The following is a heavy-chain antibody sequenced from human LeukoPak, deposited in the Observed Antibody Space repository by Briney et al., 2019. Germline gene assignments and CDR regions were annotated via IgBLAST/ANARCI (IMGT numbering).Heavy chain of an antibody. Sequence: ASVKVSCKASGGTFSSYAISWVRQAPGQGLEWMGRIIPILGIANYAQKFQGRVTITADKSTSTAYMELSSLRSEDTAVYYCARDTSITILGVVTKNNWFDPWGQGTLVTVSS. CDR1: GGTFSSYA. J-gene: IGHJ5*02. CDR2: IIPILGIA. CDR3: ARDTSITILGVVTKNNWFDP. D-gene: IGHD3-3*01. V-gene: IGHV1-69*04.